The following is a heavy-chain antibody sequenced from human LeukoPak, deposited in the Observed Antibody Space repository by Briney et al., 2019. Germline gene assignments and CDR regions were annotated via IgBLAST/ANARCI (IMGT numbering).Heavy chain of an antibody. CDR1: GFTFDDYA. J-gene: IGHJ4*02. V-gene: IGHV3-9*01. CDR2: ISWNSGSI. CDR3: ARTHYYGSGSYVDY. D-gene: IGHD3-10*01. Sequence: GGSLRLSCAASGFTFDDYAMHLARQAPGKGLEWVSGISWNSGSIGYADSVKGRFTISRDNAKNSLYLQMNSLRAEDTALYYCARTHYYGSGSYVDYWGQGTLVTVSS.